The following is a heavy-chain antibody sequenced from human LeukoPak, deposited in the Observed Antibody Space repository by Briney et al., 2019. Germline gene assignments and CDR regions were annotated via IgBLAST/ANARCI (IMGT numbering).Heavy chain of an antibody. D-gene: IGHD3-10*01. CDR2: ISAYNGHT. CDR3: ARGAPEYYYGSGTYYYYYYMDV. V-gene: IGHV1-18*01. Sequence: ASVKVSCKASGYTFNSYGISWVRQAPGQGLEWMGWISAYNGHTNYAQKFQGRVTMTTDTSTSTAYMDLRSLRSDDTAVYYCARGAPEYYYGSGTYYYYYYMDVWGKGTTVTVSS. J-gene: IGHJ6*03. CDR1: GYTFNSYG.